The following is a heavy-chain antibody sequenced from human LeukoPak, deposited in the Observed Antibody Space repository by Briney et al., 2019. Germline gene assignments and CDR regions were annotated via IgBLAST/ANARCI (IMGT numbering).Heavy chain of an antibody. J-gene: IGHJ4*02. CDR3: ARDPGRGYSGYDPFDY. CDR1: GFTFSSYG. D-gene: IGHD5-12*01. Sequence: PGGSLRLSCAASGFTFSSYGMHWVRQAPGKGLEWVAVIWYDGSNKYYADSVKGRFTISRDNSKNTLYLQMNSLRAEDTAVYYCARDPGRGYSGYDPFDYWGQGTLVTVSS. V-gene: IGHV3-33*01. CDR2: IWYDGSNK.